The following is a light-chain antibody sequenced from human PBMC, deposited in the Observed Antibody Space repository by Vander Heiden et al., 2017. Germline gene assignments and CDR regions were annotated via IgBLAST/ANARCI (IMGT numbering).Light chain of an antibody. CDR2: DAS. V-gene: IGKV3-11*01. CDR3: QQRSNWPPIT. Sequence: VLAQSPATLALSPGERATLSCRASQSVSSYLAWYQQKPGQAPRLLIYDASNRATGIPARFSGSGSGTDFTLTISSLEPEDFAVYYCQQRSNWPPITFGQGTRLEIK. J-gene: IGKJ5*01. CDR1: QSVSSY.